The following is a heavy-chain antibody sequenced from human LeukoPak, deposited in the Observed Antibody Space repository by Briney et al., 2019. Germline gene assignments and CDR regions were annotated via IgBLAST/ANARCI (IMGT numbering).Heavy chain of an antibody. V-gene: IGHV1-2*02. D-gene: IGHD3-22*01. J-gene: IGHJ3*02. CDR2: INPNSGDT. Sequence: GASVKVSCKASGYSITGYYIHWVRQAPGQGLEWMGWINPNSGDTNYAQKFQGRVTMTRDTSISTAYMELSRLRSDDTAVYYCARDLMIVSDGGIWGQGTMVTVSS. CDR3: ARDLMIVSDGGI. CDR1: GYSITGYY.